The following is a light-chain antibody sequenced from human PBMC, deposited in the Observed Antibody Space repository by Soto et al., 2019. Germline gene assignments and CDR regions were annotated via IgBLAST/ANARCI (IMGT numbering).Light chain of an antibody. V-gene: IGKV1-39*01. CDR3: QQSYSSPLT. J-gene: IGKJ4*01. CDR1: QSISSN. CDR2: AAS. Sequence: DIPMTQSPSSLSASVGDRVTITCRASQSISSNLNWYQQKPGKAPKLLIYAASSLQSGVPSRFSGSGSGTDFTLPIRSLQPEDLATDYCQQSYSSPLTFGGGTKVEIK.